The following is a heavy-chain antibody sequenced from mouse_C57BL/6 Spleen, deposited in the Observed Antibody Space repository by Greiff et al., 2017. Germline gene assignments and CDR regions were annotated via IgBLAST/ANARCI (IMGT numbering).Heavy chain of an antibody. CDR3: TRSGELGGGAY. V-gene: IGHV1-15*01. CDR1: GYTFNDYE. Sequence: QVQLKQSGAELVRPGASVTLSCKASGYTFNDYEMHWVKQTPVHGLEWIGAIDPETGGTAYNQKFKGKAILTADKSSSTAYMELRSLTSEDSAVYYCTRSGELGGGAYWGQGTLVTVSA. D-gene: IGHD4-1*01. CDR2: IDPETGGT. J-gene: IGHJ3*01.